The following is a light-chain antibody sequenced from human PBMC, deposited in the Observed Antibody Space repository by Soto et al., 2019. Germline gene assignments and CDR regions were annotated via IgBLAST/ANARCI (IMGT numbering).Light chain of an antibody. CDR3: AAWDASLSGYV. Sequence: QSVLTQPPSASGTPGQRVTISCSGSSSNIGSNYVYWYQQLPGTAPKLLIYRNNQRPSGVPDRFSGSKSGTSASLAISGLRSEDEADYYCAAWDASLSGYVFGTGTKVTDL. CDR1: SSNIGSNY. CDR2: RNN. V-gene: IGLV1-47*01. J-gene: IGLJ1*01.